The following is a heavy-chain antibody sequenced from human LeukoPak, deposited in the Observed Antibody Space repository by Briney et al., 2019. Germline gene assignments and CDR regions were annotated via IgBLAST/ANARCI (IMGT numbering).Heavy chain of an antibody. Sequence: GESLKISCKGSGYSFTSYWIGWARQMPGKGMEWMGIIYPGDSDTRYSPSFQGQVTISADKSISTAYLQWSSLKASDTAMYYCARRSNFRISDYWGQGTLVTGSS. V-gene: IGHV5-51*01. CDR1: GYSFTSYW. D-gene: IGHD3-10*01. CDR2: IYPGDSDT. CDR3: ARRSNFRISDY. J-gene: IGHJ4*02.